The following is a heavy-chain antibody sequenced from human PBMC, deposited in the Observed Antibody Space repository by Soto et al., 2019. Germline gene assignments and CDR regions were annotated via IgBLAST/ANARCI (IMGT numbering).Heavy chain of an antibody. CDR1: GDSVSSDSYY. CDR3: EGDSGDFSLDY. CDR2: IYDTGST. J-gene: IGHJ4*02. D-gene: IGHD4-17*01. V-gene: IGHV4-61*01. Sequence: ETLSLTCTVSGDSVSSDSYYWSWIRQPPGKGLEWIGNIYDTGSTRYDPSLKSRVTISVDTSENQFSLKLSSVTAADTAVYYCEGDSGDFSLDYWGQGTRVTVSP.